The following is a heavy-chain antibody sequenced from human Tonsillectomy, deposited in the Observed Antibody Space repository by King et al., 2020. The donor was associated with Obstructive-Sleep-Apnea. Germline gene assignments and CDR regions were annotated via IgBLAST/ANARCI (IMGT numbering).Heavy chain of an antibody. D-gene: IGHD6-19*01. V-gene: IGHV3-30*02. Sequence: QLVESGGGVVQPGRSLRLSCAASGFTFRNYGMQWVRQAPGKGLEWVAFIRYDGTNEYYADSVKGRFTISRANSNNTLYLQMSSLGAEDTAVYYCAKEDYSSGWYFDSWGQGTLVTVSS. CDR1: GFTFRNYG. CDR2: IRYDGTNE. J-gene: IGHJ4*02. CDR3: AKEDYSSGWYFDS.